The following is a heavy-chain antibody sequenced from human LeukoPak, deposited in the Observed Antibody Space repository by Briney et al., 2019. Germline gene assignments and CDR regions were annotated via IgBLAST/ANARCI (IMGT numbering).Heavy chain of an antibody. V-gene: IGHV3-33*01. CDR3: ARDGVEVVAAPWGDDSFDI. D-gene: IGHD2-15*01. Sequence: GGSLRLSCAASGFTFSSYGMNWVRQAPGKGLEWVAVIWYDGSNKYYADSVKGRFTISRDNSKSTLYLQMNSLRDEDTAVYYCARDGVEVVAAPWGDDSFDIWGQGTMVTVSS. J-gene: IGHJ3*02. CDR1: GFTFSSYG. CDR2: IWYDGSNK.